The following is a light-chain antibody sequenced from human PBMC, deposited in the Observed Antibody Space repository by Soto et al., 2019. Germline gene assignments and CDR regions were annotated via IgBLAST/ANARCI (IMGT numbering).Light chain of an antibody. V-gene: IGLV2-23*01. Sequence: QSALTQPASVSGSPGQSITISCTGTSSDVGSYNLVSWYQHHPGKAPKLMIYEGSKRPSGVSDRFSGSKSGNTASLTISGLQAEDEADYYCCSYAGSRTYVFGPGTKLTVL. J-gene: IGLJ1*01. CDR2: EGS. CDR1: SSDVGSYNL. CDR3: CSYAGSRTYV.